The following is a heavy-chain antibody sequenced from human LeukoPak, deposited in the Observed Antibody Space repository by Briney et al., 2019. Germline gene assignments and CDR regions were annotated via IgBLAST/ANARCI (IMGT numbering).Heavy chain of an antibody. CDR2: ISGSGGST. CDR3: AKVYDFWSGGDY. Sequence: PGGSLRLSCAASGFTFSSYAMSWVRQAPGKGLEWVLGISGSGGSTYYAGSVKGRFTISRDNSKNTLYLQMNSLRAEDTAVYYCAKVYDFWSGGDYWGQGTLVTVSS. CDR1: GFTFSSYA. D-gene: IGHD3-3*01. V-gene: IGHV3-23*01. J-gene: IGHJ4*02.